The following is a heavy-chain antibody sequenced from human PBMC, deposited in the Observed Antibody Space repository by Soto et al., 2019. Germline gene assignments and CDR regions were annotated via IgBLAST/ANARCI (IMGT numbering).Heavy chain of an antibody. CDR1: GVSVTSAGYH. Sequence: QVQVQESGPGLVKPSETLSLTCTVSGVSVTSAGYHLTWIRQPPGKGLEWIGQTGSTNYNPSLKSRITISVDTSKNKFSLNLSSVTSADTAIYYCGVYKAGSGGNGYCGQGNLLTISS. CDR3: GVYKAGSGGNGY. CDR2: QTGST. J-gene: IGHJ4*02. D-gene: IGHD6-19*01. V-gene: IGHV4-61*08.